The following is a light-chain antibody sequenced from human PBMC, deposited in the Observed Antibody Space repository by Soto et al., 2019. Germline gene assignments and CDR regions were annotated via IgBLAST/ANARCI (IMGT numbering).Light chain of an antibody. V-gene: IGKV3-20*01. Sequence: EIVLTQSPGTLSLSPGERATLSCRASQSVSSSYLAWYQQKPRQATGLIIYAASSRDTGIPDRFRGSGSGTDFTLTISRLEPEDFAVYYCQKYGSSLWTFGQGTKVEIK. CDR2: AAS. CDR3: QKYGSSLWT. J-gene: IGKJ1*01. CDR1: QSVSSSY.